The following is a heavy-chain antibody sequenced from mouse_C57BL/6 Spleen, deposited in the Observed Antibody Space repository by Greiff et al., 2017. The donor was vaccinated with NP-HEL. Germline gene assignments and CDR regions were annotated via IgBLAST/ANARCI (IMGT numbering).Heavy chain of an antibody. J-gene: IGHJ1*03. CDR1: GYTFTSYW. Sequence: QVQLQQPGAELVKPGASVKMSCKASGYTFTSYWITWVKQRPGQGLEWIGDIYPGSGSTNYNEQFKSKATLTVDTSSSTAYMQLSSLTSEDSAVYYCAREWDDYDSYWYVDVWGTGTTVTVSS. CDR3: AREWDDYDSYWYVDV. CDR2: IYPGSGST. D-gene: IGHD2-4*01. V-gene: IGHV1-55*01.